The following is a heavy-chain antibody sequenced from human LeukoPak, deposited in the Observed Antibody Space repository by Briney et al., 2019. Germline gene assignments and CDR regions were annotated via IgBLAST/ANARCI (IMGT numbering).Heavy chain of an antibody. Sequence: SETLSLTCIVSGGSISSYYRSWIRQPPGKGLEWVGYIYYSGRTNYNPSLKSRVTISIHTSKNQFSLKLNSVTAADTAIYYCARENRWLQGSNAFDIWGQGTIVTVSS. V-gene: IGHV4-59*01. D-gene: IGHD5-24*01. CDR2: IYYSGRT. CDR1: GGSISSYY. CDR3: ARENRWLQGSNAFDI. J-gene: IGHJ3*02.